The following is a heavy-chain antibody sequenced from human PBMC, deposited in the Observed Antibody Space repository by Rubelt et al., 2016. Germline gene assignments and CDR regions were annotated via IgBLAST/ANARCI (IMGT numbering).Heavy chain of an antibody. V-gene: IGHV4-34*01. CDR1: GGSFSGYY. J-gene: IGHJ6*02. Sequence: QVQLQQWGAGLLKPSETLSLTCAVYGGSFSGYYWSWIRQPPGKGLEWIGEINHSGSTTYNPSLKSRVTISVDTSKNQFCLKLSSGTAADTAVYYCARGRRGSSSWLGRDYYGMDVWGQGTTVTVSS. D-gene: IGHD6-13*01. CDR2: INHSGST. CDR3: ARGRRGSSSWLGRDYYGMDV.